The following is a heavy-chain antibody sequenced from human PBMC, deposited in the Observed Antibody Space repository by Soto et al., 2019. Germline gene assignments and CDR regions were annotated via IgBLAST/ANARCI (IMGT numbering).Heavy chain of an antibody. CDR3: FNVAFGY. V-gene: IGHV3-7*01. J-gene: IGHJ4*02. CDR2: INQDGSEK. Sequence: GGSLRLSSTASGFSFSSNWMSWVRQAPGKGPEWVANINQDGSEKYCADSVKGRFTISRDNAKNSLYLQMDSLRVEDTALYYCFNVAFGYWGRGTLVTVSS. CDR1: GFSFSSNW.